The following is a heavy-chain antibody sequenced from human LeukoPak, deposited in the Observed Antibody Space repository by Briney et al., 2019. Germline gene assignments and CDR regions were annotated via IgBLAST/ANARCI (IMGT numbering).Heavy chain of an antibody. CDR2: IYYSRSA. CDR1: GGSVSSSY. J-gene: IGHJ4*02. Sequence: SETLSRTCTVSGGSVSSSYWSWIRQPPGKGLEWIGYIYYSRSANYNPSLKSRVTISVDTSKNQFSLKLSSVTAADTAVYYCARDVWYTHWGQGTLVTVSS. D-gene: IGHD2-8*01. V-gene: IGHV4-59*02. CDR3: ARDVWYTH.